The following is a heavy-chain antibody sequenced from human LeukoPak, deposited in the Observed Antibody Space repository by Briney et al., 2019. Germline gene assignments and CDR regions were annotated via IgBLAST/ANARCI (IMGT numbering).Heavy chain of an antibody. D-gene: IGHD1-26*01. CDR2: ISYDGSNK. J-gene: IGHJ4*02. Sequence: GGSLRLSCAASGFTFTGYGIHWGRQAPGKGLEWVAVISYDGSNKYYTDSVKGRFTISRDNSKNTLYLQMNSLRAEDTAVYYGAKAWAGRSYSGVIIDYWGQGTLVTVSS. CDR1: GFTFTGYG. V-gene: IGHV3-30*18. CDR3: AKAWAGRSYSGVIIDY.